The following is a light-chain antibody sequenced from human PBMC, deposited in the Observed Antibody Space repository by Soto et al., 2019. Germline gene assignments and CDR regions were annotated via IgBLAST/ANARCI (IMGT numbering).Light chain of an antibody. V-gene: IGLV2-14*01. CDR3: SSYTRNSTLV. CDR1: SSDVGAYDY. J-gene: IGLJ3*02. Sequence: LTQPASVSGSPGQSITISCTGTSSDVGAYDYVSWYQQHPDKAPKLMIFEVSDRPSGVSNRFSGSNSGNTASLTISGLQAQDEADYFCSSYTRNSTLVFGGGTKVTVL. CDR2: EVS.